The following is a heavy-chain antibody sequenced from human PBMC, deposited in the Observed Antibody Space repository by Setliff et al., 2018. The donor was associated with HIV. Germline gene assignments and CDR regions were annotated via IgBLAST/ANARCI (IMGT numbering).Heavy chain of an antibody. CDR2: INTNTGSP. CDR3: ARVYSSGWYGDYYYYYYMDV. CDR1: GYTFTTYN. D-gene: IGHD6-19*01. Sequence: GASVKVSCKASGYTFTTYNITWVRQAPGQGLEWMGCINTNTGSPTYAQGFTGRFVFSLDTSVSTAYLQISSLKAEDTAVYYCARVYSSGWYGDYYYYYYMDVWGKGTTVTVSS. J-gene: IGHJ6*03. V-gene: IGHV7-4-1*02.